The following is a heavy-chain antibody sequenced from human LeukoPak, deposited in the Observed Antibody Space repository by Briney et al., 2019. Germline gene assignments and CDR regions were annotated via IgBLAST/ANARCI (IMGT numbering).Heavy chain of an antibody. V-gene: IGHV1-8*01. CDR1: GYTFTSYD. CDR3: ARDSRIAARRRWFDP. Sequence: ASVKVSCKASGYTFTSYDINWVRQATGQGLEWMGWMNPNSGNTGYAQKFQGRVTMTRNTSISTAYMELSSLRSEDTAVYYCARDSRIAARRRWFDPWGQGTLVTVSS. D-gene: IGHD6-6*01. CDR2: MNPNSGNT. J-gene: IGHJ5*02.